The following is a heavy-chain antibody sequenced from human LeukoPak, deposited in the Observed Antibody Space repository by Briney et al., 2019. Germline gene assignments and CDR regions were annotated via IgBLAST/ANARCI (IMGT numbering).Heavy chain of an antibody. Sequence: GGSLRLSCAAPGFIFSTYAMSWVRQAPGKGLEWVSSISSSSSYIYYADSVKGRFTISRDNAKNSLYLQMNSLRAEDTAVYYCARIPWIVDYWGQGTLVTVSS. J-gene: IGHJ4*02. D-gene: IGHD2-2*03. CDR2: ISSSSSYI. CDR1: GFIFSTYA. V-gene: IGHV3-21*01. CDR3: ARIPWIVDY.